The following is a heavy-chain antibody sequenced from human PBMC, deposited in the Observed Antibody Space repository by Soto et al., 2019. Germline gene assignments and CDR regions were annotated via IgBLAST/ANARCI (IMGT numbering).Heavy chain of an antibody. Sequence: VASVKVSCKASGGTFSSYAISWVRQAPGQGLEWMGGIIPIFGTANYAQKFQGRVTITADESTSTAYMELSSLRSEDTAVYYCWAPYYYGSGSSGQPIDYWGQGTLVTVSS. CDR1: GGTFSSYA. CDR3: WAPYYYGSGSSGQPIDY. D-gene: IGHD3-10*01. V-gene: IGHV1-69*13. J-gene: IGHJ4*02. CDR2: IIPIFGTA.